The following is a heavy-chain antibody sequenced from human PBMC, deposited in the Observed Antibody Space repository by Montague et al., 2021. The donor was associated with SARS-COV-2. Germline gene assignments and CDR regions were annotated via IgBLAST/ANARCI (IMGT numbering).Heavy chain of an antibody. Sequence: SLRLSCAASGFTFSSYAMHWVRQAPGKELEWVAVISYDGSNKYYADSVKGRFTISRDNSKNTLYLQMNILRAEDTAVYYCAAPMVKDYWGQGTLVTVSS. CDR3: AAPMVKDY. CDR2: ISYDGSNK. CDR1: GFTFSSYA. V-gene: IGHV3-30-3*01. D-gene: IGHD5-18*01. J-gene: IGHJ4*02.